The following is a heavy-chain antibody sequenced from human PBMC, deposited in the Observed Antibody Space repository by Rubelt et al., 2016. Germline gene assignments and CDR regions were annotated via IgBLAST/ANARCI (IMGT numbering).Heavy chain of an antibody. CDR1: GFTFSSYA. CDR3: ARDQGHITMIVVDGGDAFDI. Sequence: RSLRLSCAASGFTFSSYAMHWVRQAPGKGLEWVAVISYDGSNKYYADSVKGRFTISRVNSKNTLYLQMNSLRAEDTAVYYCARDQGHITMIVVDGGDAFDIWGQGTMVTVSS. V-gene: IGHV3-30*04. CDR2: ISYDGSNK. D-gene: IGHD3-22*01. J-gene: IGHJ3*02.